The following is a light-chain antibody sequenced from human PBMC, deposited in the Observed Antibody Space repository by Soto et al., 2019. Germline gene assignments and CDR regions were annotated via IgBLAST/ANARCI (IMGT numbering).Light chain of an antibody. CDR2: SAS. J-gene: IGKJ4*01. CDR3: QQFSKWPLT. CDR1: QSVSSY. V-gene: IGKV3-15*01. Sequence: EIVLTQSPVTLSVSPGERATLSWRASQSVSSYLAWYQQKRGQAPRLLIYSASTRATGIPARFSGSGSGTEFILTISSLQSEDFAVYYCQQFSKWPLTFGGGTKVDIK.